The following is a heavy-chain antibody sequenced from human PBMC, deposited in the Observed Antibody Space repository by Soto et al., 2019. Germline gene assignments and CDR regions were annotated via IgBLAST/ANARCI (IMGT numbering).Heavy chain of an antibody. Sequence: QVQLQESGPGLVKPSETLSLTCTVSGGSISSYYWSWIRQPAGKGLGWIGRIYTSGSTNYNPSLKSRVTMSVDASKNQFALKLSSVTAADTAVYYCARDRGDWYYYYGMDVWGQGTTVTVSS. J-gene: IGHJ6*02. D-gene: IGHD3-10*01. CDR3: ARDRGDWYYYYGMDV. V-gene: IGHV4-4*07. CDR1: GGSISSYY. CDR2: IYTSGST.